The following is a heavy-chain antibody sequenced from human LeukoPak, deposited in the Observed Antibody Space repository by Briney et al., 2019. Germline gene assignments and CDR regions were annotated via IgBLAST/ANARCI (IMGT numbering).Heavy chain of an antibody. CDR2: FDPEDGET. D-gene: IGHD3-10*01. J-gene: IGHJ3*02. Sequence: ASVKVSCKVSGYTLTELSMHWVRQAPGKGLDWMGGFDPEDGETIYAQKFQGRVTMTEDTSTDTAYMELSSLRSEDTAVYYCATLVGRGVISDAFDIWGQGTMVTVSS. CDR3: ATLVGRGVISDAFDI. CDR1: GYTLTELS. V-gene: IGHV1-24*01.